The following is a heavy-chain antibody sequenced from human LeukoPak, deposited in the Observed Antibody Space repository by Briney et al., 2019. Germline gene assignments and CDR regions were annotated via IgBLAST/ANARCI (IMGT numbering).Heavy chain of an antibody. Sequence: SETLSLTCTVSGGSISSYYWSWIRQPPGKGLEWIGYIHYSGSTNYNPPFKSRVTISVDRSKNQFSLKLSSVTAADTALYYCARGYDTSDYPGFAMWGQGTMVTVSS. D-gene: IGHD3-22*01. CDR1: GGSISSYY. V-gene: IGHV4-59*01. J-gene: IGHJ3*02. CDR2: IHYSGST. CDR3: ARGYDTSDYPGFAM.